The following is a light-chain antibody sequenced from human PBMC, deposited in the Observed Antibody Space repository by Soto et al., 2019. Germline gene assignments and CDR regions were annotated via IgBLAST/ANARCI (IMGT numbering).Light chain of an antibody. CDR3: VSFTTTSTHV. CDR2: EGN. CDR1: SSDIGAYDY. Sequence: QSALTQPASLSGSPGQSSTISCTGTSSDIGAYDYVSWFQQHPGKAPKLMISEGNNRPSGVSNRFSGSKSGNTAYLTISGLQVEDEAEYFCVSFTTTSTHVVGTGTKLTVL. V-gene: IGLV2-14*01. J-gene: IGLJ1*01.